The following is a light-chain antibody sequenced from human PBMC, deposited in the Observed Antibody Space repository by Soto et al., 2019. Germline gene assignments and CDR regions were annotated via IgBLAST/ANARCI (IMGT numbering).Light chain of an antibody. CDR2: GAS. CDR1: QSVSSN. J-gene: IGKJ1*01. CDR3: QQYNNWPPWT. V-gene: IGKV3-15*01. Sequence: MTQSPSTLSVSPGERATLSCRSSQSVSSNLAGYQQKPAQAPRLLIYGASTRATGIPARLSGSGSGTEFTLTISSLQSEDFAVYYCQQYNNWPPWTFGQGTKVDI.